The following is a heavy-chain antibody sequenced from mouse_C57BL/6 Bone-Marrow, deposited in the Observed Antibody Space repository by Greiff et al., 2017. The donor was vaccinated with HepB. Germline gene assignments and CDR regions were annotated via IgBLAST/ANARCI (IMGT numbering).Heavy chain of an antibody. CDR3: ARVIYDGYYYAMGY. D-gene: IGHD2-3*01. CDR1: GYTFTSYW. V-gene: IGHV1-52*01. J-gene: IGHJ4*01. Sequence: VQLQQPGAELVRPGSSVKLSCKASGYTFTSYWMHWVKQRPIQGLEWIGNIDPSDSETHYNQKFKDKATLTVDKSSSTAYMQLSSLTSEDSAVYYCARVIYDGYYYAMGYWGQGTSVTVSS. CDR2: IDPSDSET.